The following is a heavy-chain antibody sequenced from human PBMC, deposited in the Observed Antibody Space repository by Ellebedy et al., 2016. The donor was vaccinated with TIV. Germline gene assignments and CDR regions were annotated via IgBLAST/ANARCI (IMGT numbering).Heavy chain of an antibody. CDR3: ARAPSGARYYDYGMDV. D-gene: IGHD3-10*01. CDR1: GGSISRDC. CDR2: IYYSGST. J-gene: IGHJ6*02. Sequence: SETLSLXCTVSGGSISRDCWSWIRQSPGKGLEWIGYIYYSGSTNYNPSLKSRVTISVDTSKNQFSLRLSSVTAADTAVYYCARAPSGARYYDYGMDVWGQGTTVTVSS. V-gene: IGHV4-59*01.